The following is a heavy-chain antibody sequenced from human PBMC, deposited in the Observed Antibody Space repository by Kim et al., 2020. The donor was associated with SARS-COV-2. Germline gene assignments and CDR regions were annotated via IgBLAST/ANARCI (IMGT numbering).Heavy chain of an antibody. J-gene: IGHJ4*02. D-gene: IGHD6-13*01. V-gene: IGHV3-23*01. Sequence: DSVKGRFTISRDKSKNTLYLQMNSLRAEDTAVYYCAKLTRIAAAGTHGDHWGQGTLVTVSS. CDR3: AKLTRIAAAGTHGDH.